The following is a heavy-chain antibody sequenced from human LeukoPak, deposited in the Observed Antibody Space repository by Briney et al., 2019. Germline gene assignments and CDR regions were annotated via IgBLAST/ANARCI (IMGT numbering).Heavy chain of an antibody. CDR1: GGSISSGGYY. Sequence: SETLSLTCTVSGGSISSGGYYWSWIRQPPGKGLEWIGYIYQSGSTYYNPSLKSRVTISVDTSKNQFSLKLSSVTAADTAVYYCAWTGGSYAAFHYWGQGTLVTVSS. D-gene: IGHD1-26*01. CDR2: IYQSGST. J-gene: IGHJ4*02. CDR3: AWTGGSYAAFHY. V-gene: IGHV4-30-2*02.